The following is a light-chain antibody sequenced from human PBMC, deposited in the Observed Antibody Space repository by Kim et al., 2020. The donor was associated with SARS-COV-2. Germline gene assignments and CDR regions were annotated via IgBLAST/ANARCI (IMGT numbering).Light chain of an antibody. J-gene: IGKJ1*01. CDR3: HQYGSSPRT. CDR1: QSISSSK. CDR2: GAS. Sequence: FPRERATPSCRASQSISSSKLAWDQQKPGQPPRLLISGASNRARVIPDRFSGSGSGTDFTLTSSGLEPEDFAVYYCHQYGSSPRTFGQGTKVDIK. V-gene: IGKV3-20*01.